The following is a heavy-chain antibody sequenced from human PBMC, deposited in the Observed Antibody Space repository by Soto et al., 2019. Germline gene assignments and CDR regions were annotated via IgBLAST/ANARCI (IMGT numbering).Heavy chain of an antibody. Sequence: QVQVVQSGAEEKKPGASVQVSCKASGYTFTSYAMHWVRQAPGQRLEGMGWINAGNGNTKYSQKFQGRVTINRDTSASTAYMELSSLRSEDTAVYYCARSSGWYVWFDPWGQGTLVSVSS. CDR1: GYTFTSYA. D-gene: IGHD6-13*01. V-gene: IGHV1-3*05. CDR2: INAGNGNT. CDR3: ARSSGWYVWFDP. J-gene: IGHJ5*02.